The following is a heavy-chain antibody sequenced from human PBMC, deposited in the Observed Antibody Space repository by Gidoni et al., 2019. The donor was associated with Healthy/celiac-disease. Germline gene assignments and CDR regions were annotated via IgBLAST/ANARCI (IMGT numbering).Heavy chain of an antibody. V-gene: IGHV3-66*01. D-gene: IGHD5-12*01. J-gene: IGHJ4*02. CDR1: GFTVSSNY. Sequence: EVQLVESGGGLVQPGGSLRLSCAASGFTVSSNYMSWVRQAPGKGLEWVSGIYSGGSTYYADSVKGRFTISRDNSKNTLYLQMNSLRAEDTAVYYCARDGDSGYGFHEYDDYWGQGTLVTVSS. CDR3: ARDGDSGYGFHEYDDY. CDR2: IYSGGST.